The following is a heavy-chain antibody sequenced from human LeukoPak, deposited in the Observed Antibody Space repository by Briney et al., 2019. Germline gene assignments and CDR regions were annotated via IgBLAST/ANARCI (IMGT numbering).Heavy chain of an antibody. CDR2: ITWNSDNI. CDR3: AREKRGYSSSWKRFDY. D-gene: IGHD6-13*01. J-gene: IGHJ4*02. CDR1: GFTFDDYA. V-gene: IGHV3-9*01. Sequence: GGSLRLSCAASGFTFDDYAMHWVRQAPGKGLEWVSGITWNSDNIEYADSVKGRFTISRDNAKNSLYLQMNSLRAEDTAVYYCAREKRGYSSSWKRFDYWGQGTLVTVSS.